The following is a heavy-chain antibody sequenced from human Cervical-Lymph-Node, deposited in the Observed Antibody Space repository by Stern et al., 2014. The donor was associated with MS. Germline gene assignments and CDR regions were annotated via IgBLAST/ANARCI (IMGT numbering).Heavy chain of an antibody. CDR3: AIDQSLTLRDIAARA. CDR2: ISRMGTST. J-gene: IGHJ5*02. CDR1: EFTFSDHY. Sequence: VQLVESGGGLVKPGGSLRLSCAASEFTFSDHYMSWIRQAPGTGLELVSYISRMGTSTYYADPVKGRFTISRDNARNSLYLQMNSLRADDTAVYYCAIDQSLTLRDIAARAWGQGTLVIVSS. D-gene: IGHD6-13*01. V-gene: IGHV3-11*01.